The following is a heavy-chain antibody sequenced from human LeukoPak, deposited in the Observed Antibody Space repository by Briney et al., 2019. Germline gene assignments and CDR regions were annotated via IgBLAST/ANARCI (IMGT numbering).Heavy chain of an antibody. CDR3: ARSSRGYSARGYYYYYMDV. CDR2: IYTSGST. J-gene: IGHJ6*03. CDR1: GGSISSYY. V-gene: IGHV4-4*09. D-gene: IGHD1-26*01. Sequence: SETLSLTCTVSGGSISSYYWSWIRKPPGKGLEWIGYIYTSGSTNYNPSLKSRVTISVDTSNNQFHLKMSSVTAADTAVYYCARSSRGYSARGYYYYYMDVWGKGTTVTVSS.